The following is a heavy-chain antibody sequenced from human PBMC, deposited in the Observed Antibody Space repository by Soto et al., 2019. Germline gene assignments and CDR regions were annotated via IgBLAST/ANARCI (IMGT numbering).Heavy chain of an antibody. Sequence: ASVKVSCKASGYTFTSYAMHWVRQAPGQRLEWMGWINAGNGNTKYSQKFQGRVTITRDTSASTAYMELSSLRSEDTAVYYCARLRPRRGGYGMDVWGQGTTVTVSS. V-gene: IGHV1-3*01. CDR1: GYTFTSYA. J-gene: IGHJ6*02. CDR2: INAGNGNT. CDR3: ARLRPRRGGYGMDV.